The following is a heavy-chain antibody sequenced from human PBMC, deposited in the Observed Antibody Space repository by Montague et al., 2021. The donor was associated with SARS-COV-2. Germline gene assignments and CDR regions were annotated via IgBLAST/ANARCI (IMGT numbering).Heavy chain of an antibody. J-gene: IGHJ4*02. CDR3: ARAFTAAAGTTSFDY. Sequence: SETLSLTCTVSGGSISSSSYFWGWIRQPPGKGLEWIGSIYYSGSTYYNPSLKSRVTISVDTSKNQFSLKLSSVTAADTAVYYCARAFTAAAGTTSFDYWGQGTLVTVSS. D-gene: IGHD6-13*01. CDR2: IYYSGST. CDR1: GGSISSSSYF. V-gene: IGHV4-39*01.